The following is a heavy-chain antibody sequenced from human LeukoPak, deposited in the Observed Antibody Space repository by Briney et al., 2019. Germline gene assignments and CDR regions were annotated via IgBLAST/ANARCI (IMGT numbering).Heavy chain of an antibody. CDR3: ARGYDSSGYYYADAFDI. CDR1: GFTFSRYW. J-gene: IGHJ3*02. CDR2: INSDVSST. V-gene: IGHV3-74*01. D-gene: IGHD3-22*01. Sequence: TGGSLRLSCAASGFTFSRYWMHWVRQAPGKGLVWVSRINSDVSSTSYADSVEGRFTISRDNAKNTLYLQMKSLRAEDTAVYYCARGYDSSGYYYADAFDIWGQGTTVTVSS.